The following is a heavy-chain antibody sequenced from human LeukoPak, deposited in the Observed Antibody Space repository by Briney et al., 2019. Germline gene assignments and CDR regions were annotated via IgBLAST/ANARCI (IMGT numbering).Heavy chain of an antibody. CDR3: ARDRTGRNTAQDDY. J-gene: IGHJ4*02. CDR1: GGSISSSSYY. V-gene: IGHV4-39*02. CDR2: IYYSGGT. Sequence: SETLSLTCTVSGGSISSSSYYWGWIRQPPGRGLEWIGSIYYSGGTFYNPSLKSRVTIYVDTSKNHLSLKLSSVTAADTAVYYCARDRTGRNTAQDDYWGQGTLVTVSS. D-gene: IGHD5-18*01.